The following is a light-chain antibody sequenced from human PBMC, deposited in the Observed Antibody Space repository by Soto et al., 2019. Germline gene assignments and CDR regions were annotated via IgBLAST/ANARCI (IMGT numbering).Light chain of an antibody. Sequence: QSVLTQPPSVSAAPGQKVTISCSGSSSNIGRISVFWYQQLPETAPKLLIYDNNKRPSGIPDRFSGSKSGTSATLGITGLQTGDEADYYCGTWDVSLSGVVFGGGTKVTVL. V-gene: IGLV1-51*01. CDR3: GTWDVSLSGVV. J-gene: IGLJ2*01. CDR1: SSNIGRIS. CDR2: DNN.